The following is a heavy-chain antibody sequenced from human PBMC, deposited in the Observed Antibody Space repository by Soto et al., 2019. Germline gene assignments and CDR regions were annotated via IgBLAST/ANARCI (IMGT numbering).Heavy chain of an antibody. J-gene: IGHJ6*03. CDR3: TRQVFFSDFWSGYYDLAYSYYMDV. V-gene: IGHV4-34*01. CDR1: GGSFSGYY. D-gene: IGHD3-3*01. CDR2: INHSGST. Sequence: SETLSLTCAVYGGSFSGYYWSWIRQPPGKGLEWIGEINHSGSTNYNPSLKSRVTISVDTSKNQFSLKLSSVTAADTAVYYSTRQVFFSDFWSGYYDLAYSYYMDVWGKGTTVTVSS.